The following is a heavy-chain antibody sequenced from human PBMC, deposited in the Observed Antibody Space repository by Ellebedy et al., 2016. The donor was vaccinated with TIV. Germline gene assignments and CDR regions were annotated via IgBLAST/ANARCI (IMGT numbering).Heavy chain of an antibody. CDR1: GFTVSSNY. D-gene: IGHD6-19*01. CDR2: INPDGSKK. Sequence: GGSLRLSCAASGFTVSSNYMNWVRQAPGKGLEWVAFINPDGSKKYYVDSVKGRFTISRDSAKNSLYLQMNTLGGEDTAVYYCAKDGSGWFGPPVGDWGQGTLVTVSS. CDR3: AKDGSGWFGPPVGD. J-gene: IGHJ4*02. V-gene: IGHV3-7*03.